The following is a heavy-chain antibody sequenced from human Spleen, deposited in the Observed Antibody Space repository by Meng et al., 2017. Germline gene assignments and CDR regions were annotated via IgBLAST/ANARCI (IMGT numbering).Heavy chain of an antibody. CDR1: GFTFSSYG. J-gene: IGHJ4*02. Sequence: GESLKISCAASGFTFSSYGMHWVRQAPGKGLEWVAVIWYDGSNKYYADSVKGRFTISRDNSKNTLYLQMNSLRAEDTAVYYCASYGITGTFDYWGQGTLVTVSS. CDR2: IWYDGSNK. CDR3: ASYGITGTFDY. V-gene: IGHV3-33*01. D-gene: IGHD1-20*01.